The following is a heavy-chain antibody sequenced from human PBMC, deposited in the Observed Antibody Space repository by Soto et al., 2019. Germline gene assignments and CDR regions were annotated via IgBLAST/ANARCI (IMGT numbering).Heavy chain of an antibody. CDR3: ASGASRWYPYFFDS. CDR2: IIPYYNTL. J-gene: IGHJ4*02. CDR1: EGTFNSYA. V-gene: IGHV1-69*01. Sequence: QAQVVQSGAEVRKPGSSVKLSCKASEGTFNSYAIAWLRQAPGQGLEWMGGIIPYYNTLNYAQKFQDRVTITADDSTNTVYMELSSLRSDDTAVYFWASGASRWYPYFFDSWAQGTLVTVSS. D-gene: IGHD6-13*01.